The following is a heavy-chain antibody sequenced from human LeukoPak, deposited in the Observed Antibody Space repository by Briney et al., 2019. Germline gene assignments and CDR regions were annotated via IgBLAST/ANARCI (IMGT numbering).Heavy chain of an antibody. Sequence: GASVKVSCKTSDYIFTNYGISWVRQTPGQGLEWMGRISPYNGDTNYAQQFQGRVTMTTDTSTSTAYMELRSLRSDDTAVYYCASEGRREVADGAFDIWGQGTMVTVSS. J-gene: IGHJ3*02. CDR2: ISPYNGDT. CDR1: DYIFTNYG. D-gene: IGHD6-19*01. V-gene: IGHV1-18*01. CDR3: ASEGRREVADGAFDI.